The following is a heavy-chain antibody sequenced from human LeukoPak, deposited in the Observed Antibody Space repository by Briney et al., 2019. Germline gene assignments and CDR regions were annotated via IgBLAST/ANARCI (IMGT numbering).Heavy chain of an antibody. D-gene: IGHD2-2*01. CDR2: IYYSGST. Sequence: PSETLSLTCTVSGGSISSSSYYWGWIRQPPGKGLEWIGSIYYSGSTYYNPSLKSRVTISVDTSKNQFSLKLSSVTAADTAVYYCASFIVVVPAAPFDYWGQGTLVTVSS. V-gene: IGHV4-39*01. J-gene: IGHJ4*02. CDR1: GGSISSSSYY. CDR3: ASFIVVVPAAPFDY.